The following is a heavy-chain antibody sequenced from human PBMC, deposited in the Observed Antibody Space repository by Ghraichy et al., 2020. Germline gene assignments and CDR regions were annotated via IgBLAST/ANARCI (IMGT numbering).Heavy chain of an antibody. J-gene: IGHJ4*02. D-gene: IGHD5-24*01. CDR3: AKGRRDGYNYPFFDY. V-gene: IGHV3-23*01. Sequence: STYYADSVKGRFTISRDNSKNTLYLQMDSLRAGDTAIYYCAKGRRDGYNYPFFDYWGQGTFFIVSS. CDR2: ST.